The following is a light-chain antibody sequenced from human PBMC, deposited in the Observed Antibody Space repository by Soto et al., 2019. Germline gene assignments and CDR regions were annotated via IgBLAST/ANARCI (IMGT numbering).Light chain of an antibody. CDR2: GAS. Sequence: EIVLTQSPGTLSLSPGERATLSCRASQTISSRHLAWYQQKPGQAPRVLVYGASSRATGIPDRFTGSGSGTDFTLTINRPEPEDFAVYCCQQYGTSPWTFGQGTRVEIK. V-gene: IGKV3-20*01. J-gene: IGKJ1*01. CDR3: QQYGTSPWT. CDR1: QTISSRH.